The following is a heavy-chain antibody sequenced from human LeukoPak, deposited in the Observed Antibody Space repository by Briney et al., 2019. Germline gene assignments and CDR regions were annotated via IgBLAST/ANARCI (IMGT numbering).Heavy chain of an antibody. Sequence: SETLSLTCTVSGGSISSYYWSWIRQPPGKGLEWIEYMYYSGGTNYNPSLKSRVTISLDTSKNQSSLKLRSVTAADTAVYYCARDPSGGWSFFDYWGQGALVTVSS. V-gene: IGHV4-59*01. D-gene: IGHD6-19*01. CDR1: GGSISSYY. J-gene: IGHJ4*02. CDR3: ARDPSGGWSFFDY. CDR2: MYYSGGT.